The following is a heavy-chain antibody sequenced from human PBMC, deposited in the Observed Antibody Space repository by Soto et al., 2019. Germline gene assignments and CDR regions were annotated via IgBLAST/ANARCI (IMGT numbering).Heavy chain of an antibody. Sequence: PGGSLRLSCAASGFVVRDYYMSWIRQSPGKGLEWVAVFLIGGDTHYAESVKGRFTISRDNSKNTLYLQMSSLRAEDRAVYYCAREPLWSGPLPLDAFDIWGQGTMVTVSS. CDR3: AREPLWSGPLPLDAFDI. V-gene: IGHV3-53*01. CDR1: GFVVRDYY. D-gene: IGHD3-3*01. CDR2: FLIGGDT. J-gene: IGHJ3*02.